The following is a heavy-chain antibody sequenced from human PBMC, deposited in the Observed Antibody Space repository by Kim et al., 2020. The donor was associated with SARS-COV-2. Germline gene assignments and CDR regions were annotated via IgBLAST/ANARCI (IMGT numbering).Heavy chain of an antibody. J-gene: IGHJ6*02. D-gene: IGHD3-3*01. CDR2: ISAYNGNT. V-gene: IGHV1-18*04. CDR1: GYTFTSYG. CDR3: ARGRITIFGVEYYYYGMDV. Sequence: ASVKVSCKASGYTFTSYGISWVRQAPGQGLEWMGWISAYNGNTNYAQKLQGRATMTTDTSTSTAYMELRSLRSDDTAVYYCARGRITIFGVEYYYYGMDVWGQGTTVTVSS.